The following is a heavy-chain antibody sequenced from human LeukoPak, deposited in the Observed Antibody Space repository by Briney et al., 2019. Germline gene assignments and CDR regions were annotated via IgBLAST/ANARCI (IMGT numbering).Heavy chain of an antibody. D-gene: IGHD3-10*01. CDR2: IQSDGTTI. CDR3: ARDYDGGSYFVY. V-gene: IGHV3-74*01. CDR1: GFAFSSYW. J-gene: IGHJ4*02. Sequence: GGSLRLSCAASGFAFSSYWMHWVRQAPGKALGWVSRIQSDGTTIDYADSVKGRFTISRDNAKNTLYLQMNSLRADDTAVYYCARDYDGGSYFVYWGQGTLVTVSS.